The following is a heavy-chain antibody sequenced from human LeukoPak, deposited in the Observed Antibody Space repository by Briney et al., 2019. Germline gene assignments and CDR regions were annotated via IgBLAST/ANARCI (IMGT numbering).Heavy chain of an antibody. CDR3: ALCPGGYDFGLDY. V-gene: IGHV3-23*01. D-gene: IGHD5-12*01. CDR2: ISGSGGST. J-gene: IGHJ4*02. CDR1: GFTFSSYN. Sequence: GGSLRLSCAASGFTFSSYNMSWVRQAPGKGLEWVSAISGSGGSTYYADSVKGRFTISRDNSKNTLYLQMNSLRAEDTAVYYCALCPGGYDFGLDYWGQGTLVTVSS.